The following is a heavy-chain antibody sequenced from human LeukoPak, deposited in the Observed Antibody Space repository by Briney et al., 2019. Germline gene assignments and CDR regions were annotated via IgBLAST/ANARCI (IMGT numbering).Heavy chain of an antibody. J-gene: IGHJ3*02. D-gene: IGHD2-21*02. CDR3: VRDDTAYCGGDCYSGTFDI. V-gene: IGHV3-74*01. Sequence: GGSLRLSCAASGFTFSSYWMHWVRQAPGKGLVWVSRINSDGSSTSYADSVKGRFTISRDNAKNTLYLQMNSLRAEDTAVYYCVRDDTAYCGGDCYSGTFDIWGQGTMVTVSS. CDR1: GFTFSSYW. CDR2: INSDGSST.